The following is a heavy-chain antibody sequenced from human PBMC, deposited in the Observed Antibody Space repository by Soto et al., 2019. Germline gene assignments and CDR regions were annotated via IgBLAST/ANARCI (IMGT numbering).Heavy chain of an antibody. V-gene: IGHV3-30*18. Sequence: GGSLRLSCAASGFTFSSYGMHWVRQAPGKGLEWVAVISYDGSNKYYADSVKGRFTISRDNSKNTLYLQMNSLRAEDTAVYYCAKGRGTEGEWELLGARQFDYWGQGTLVTVSS. D-gene: IGHD1-26*01. CDR3: AKGRGTEGEWELLGARQFDY. CDR1: GFTFSSYG. J-gene: IGHJ4*02. CDR2: ISYDGSNK.